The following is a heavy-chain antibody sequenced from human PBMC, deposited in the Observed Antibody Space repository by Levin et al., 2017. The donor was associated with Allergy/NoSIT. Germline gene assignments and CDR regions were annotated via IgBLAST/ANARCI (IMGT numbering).Heavy chain of an antibody. D-gene: IGHD3-3*01. CDR1: GYTFTSYD. Sequence: ASVKVSCKASGYTFTSYDINWVRQATGQGFEWMGWMNPNTGYTGYAQKFQGRVTMTRNTSKSTAYMELSSLISEDTAVYYCARGDNDFWSGYGWFDPWGQGTLVTVSS. J-gene: IGHJ5*02. CDR3: ARGDNDFWSGYGWFDP. V-gene: IGHV1-8*01. CDR2: MNPNTGYT.